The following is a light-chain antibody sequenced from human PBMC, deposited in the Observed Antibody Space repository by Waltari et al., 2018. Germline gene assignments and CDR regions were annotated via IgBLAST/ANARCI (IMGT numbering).Light chain of an antibody. J-gene: IGKJ1*01. Sequence: AIRMTQSPASLSASTGDRVTISCRASQGVSSYLALYQQKPGKAPTLFIYASSTLESRVPSKFSGSRSGTDFTLTIRCLQSEDFATYYCQQYHTYPWTFGQGTKVEI. CDR3: QQYHTYPWT. V-gene: IGKV1-8*01. CDR1: QGVSSY. CDR2: ASS.